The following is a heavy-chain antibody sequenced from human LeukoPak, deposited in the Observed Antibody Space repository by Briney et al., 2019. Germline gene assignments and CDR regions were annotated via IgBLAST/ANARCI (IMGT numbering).Heavy chain of an antibody. CDR3: ASVHHYSSSDAFDI. J-gene: IGHJ3*02. Sequence: GGSLRLSCAASGFTVSSNYMSWVRQAPGKGLEWVSVIYSGGSTYYADSVKGRFTISRDNSKNTLYLQMNSLRAEDTAVYYCASVHHYSSSDAFDIWGQGTMVTVSS. CDR2: IYSGGST. V-gene: IGHV3-53*01. CDR1: GFTVSSNY. D-gene: IGHD6-6*01.